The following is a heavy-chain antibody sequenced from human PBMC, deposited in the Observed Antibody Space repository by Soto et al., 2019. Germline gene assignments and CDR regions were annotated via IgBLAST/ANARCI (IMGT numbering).Heavy chain of an antibody. V-gene: IGHV4-59*13. Sequence: PSETLSLTCDVSGASITTYYWSCIRQAPGKGLEWIGHVDPTGSTDYNSSLRSRVTISVDTSKNHFSLNMNSVTAADTAVYYCARRLCGSGWTLESWCQGALVTVSS. D-gene: IGHD6-19*01. CDR1: GASITTYY. CDR3: ARRLCGSGWTLES. J-gene: IGHJ5*02. CDR2: VDPTGST.